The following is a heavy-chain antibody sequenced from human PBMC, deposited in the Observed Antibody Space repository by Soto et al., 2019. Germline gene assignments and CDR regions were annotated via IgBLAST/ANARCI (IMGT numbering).Heavy chain of an antibody. CDR3: ARQGGRTTYNWFDP. Sequence: SVKVSCKASGGTFSSYAISWVRQAPGQGLEWMGGIIPIFGTANYAQKFQGRVTITADESTSTAYMELSSLRSEDTAVYYCARQGGRTTYNWFDPWGQGTLVTVSS. V-gene: IGHV1-69*13. CDR1: GGTFSSYA. CDR2: IIPIFGTA. D-gene: IGHD3-16*01. J-gene: IGHJ5*02.